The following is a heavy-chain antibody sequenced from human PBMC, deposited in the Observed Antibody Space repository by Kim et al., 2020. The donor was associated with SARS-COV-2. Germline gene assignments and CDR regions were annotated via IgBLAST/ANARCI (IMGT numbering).Heavy chain of an antibody. Sequence: SQTLSLTCAISGDSVSSNSAAWNWIRQSPSRGLEWLGRTYYRSKWYNDYAVSVKSRITINPDTSKNQFSLQLNSVTPEDTAVYYCARDSYGSGSYFSDDYYYYYGMDVWGQGTTVTVSS. CDR3: ARDSYGSGSYFSDDYYYYYGMDV. D-gene: IGHD3-10*01. CDR1: GDSVSSNSAA. V-gene: IGHV6-1*01. J-gene: IGHJ6*02. CDR2: TYYRSKWYN.